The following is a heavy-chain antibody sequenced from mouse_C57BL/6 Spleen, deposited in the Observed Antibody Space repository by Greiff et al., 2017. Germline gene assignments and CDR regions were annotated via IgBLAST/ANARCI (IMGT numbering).Heavy chain of an antibody. CDR2: INPSSGYT. J-gene: IGHJ2*01. V-gene: IGHV1-4*01. CDR1: GYTFTSYT. Sequence: VQLQQSGAELARPGASVKMSCKASGYTFTSYTMHWVKQRPGQGLEWIGYINPSSGYTKYNQKFKDKATLTADKSSSTAYMQLSSLTSEDSAVYYCARGGSGPFDYWGQGTTLTVSS. D-gene: IGHD3-1*01. CDR3: ARGGSGPFDY.